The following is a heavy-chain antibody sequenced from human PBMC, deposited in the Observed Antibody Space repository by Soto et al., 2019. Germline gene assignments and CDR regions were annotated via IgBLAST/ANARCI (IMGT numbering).Heavy chain of an antibody. CDR1: GGSFSGYY. CDR3: ARESHDILTGPPWVWYFDL. Sequence: QVQLQQWGAGPLRPLETLSLTCGVSGGSFSGYYWAWIRQSPGKGLEWIGEVNDRGSINYKPSLKSRVSISVDTSKTHYSLNLRSVTAADTAVYYCARESHDILTGPPWVWYFDLWGRGTLVTVSS. V-gene: IGHV4-34*01. D-gene: IGHD3-9*01. CDR2: VNDRGSI. J-gene: IGHJ2*01.